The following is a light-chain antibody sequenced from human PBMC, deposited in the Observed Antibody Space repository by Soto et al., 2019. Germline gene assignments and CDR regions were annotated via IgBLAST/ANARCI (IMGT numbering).Light chain of an antibody. CDR1: EAISSW. CDR3: QQARSFPLT. Sequence: DIKMTQSPSSVFASVGDRVTITCRASEAISSWLAWYQQKPGRAPKLLIYSASSLQNGAPSRFTGSGSGTDFTLTITSLQPDDTAIYYCQQARSFPLTFGGGTKVEIK. V-gene: IGKV1-12*01. CDR2: SAS. J-gene: IGKJ4*01.